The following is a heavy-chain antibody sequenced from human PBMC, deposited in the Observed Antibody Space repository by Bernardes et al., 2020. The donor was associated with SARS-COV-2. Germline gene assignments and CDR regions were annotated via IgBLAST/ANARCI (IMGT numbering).Heavy chain of an antibody. J-gene: IGHJ6*02. CDR1: GFTFNNYG. D-gene: IGHD4-17*01. Sequence: GGSLRLSCAASGFTFNNYGMHWVRQVPGKGLEWVAVMTYEGSQTEYANSVKGRFTISRDNSKNTLYLQMNSLRAEDTAVYYCAADYGDYKNYYYYYGMDVWCQGTTVTVSS. CDR3: AADYGDYKNYYYYYGMDV. V-gene: IGHV3-30*03. CDR2: MTYEGSQT.